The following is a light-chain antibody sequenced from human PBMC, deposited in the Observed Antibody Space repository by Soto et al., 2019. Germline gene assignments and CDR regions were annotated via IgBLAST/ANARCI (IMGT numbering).Light chain of an antibody. CDR2: DAF. V-gene: IGKV1-9*01. CDR3: QQLNSYPRT. Sequence: DIKLTQSPSFLSASVGDRVTITCRASQAMNTYLAWYHQKAGRTPKLLISDAFTLRSGVPSRVSGSASGTEFTLTISSLQPEDFGVYYCQQLNSYPRTFGQGTKVEMK. CDR1: QAMNTY. J-gene: IGKJ1*01.